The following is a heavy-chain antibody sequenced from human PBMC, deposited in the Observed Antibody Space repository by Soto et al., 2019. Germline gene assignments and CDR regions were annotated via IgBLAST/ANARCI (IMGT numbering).Heavy chain of an antibody. CDR3: ARDPDSSSWYWLDA. Sequence: ASVKVSCKASGGTFSSYTISWVRQAPGQGLEWMGRIIPILGIANYAQKFQGRVTITADKSTSTAYMELSSLRSEDTAVYYCARDPDSSSWYWLDAWGQGTLVTVSS. CDR2: IIPILGIA. CDR1: GGTFSSYT. V-gene: IGHV1-69*04. J-gene: IGHJ5*02. D-gene: IGHD6-13*01.